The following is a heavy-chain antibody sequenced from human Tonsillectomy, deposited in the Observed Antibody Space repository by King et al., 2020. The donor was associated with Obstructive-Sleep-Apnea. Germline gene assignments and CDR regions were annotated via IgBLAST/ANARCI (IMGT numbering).Heavy chain of an antibody. CDR1: GGSISSYS. CDR2: IYYSGSA. D-gene: IGHD2-15*01. V-gene: IGHV4-59*01. CDR3: ARERDCSGGSCYPRHFDS. J-gene: IGHJ4*02. Sequence: QLQESGPGLVKPSENLSLTCTVSGGSISSYSWSWLRQPPGKGLEWIGYIYYSGSANYKPSLKSRVTISVDTSKNHFSLKLSSVTAADTAVYYCARERDCSGGSCYPRHFDSWGQGTLVTVSS.